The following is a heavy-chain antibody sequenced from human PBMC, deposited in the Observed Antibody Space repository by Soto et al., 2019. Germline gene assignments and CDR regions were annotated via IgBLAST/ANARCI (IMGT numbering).Heavy chain of an antibody. J-gene: IGHJ4*02. CDR2: INAGNGNT. CDR3: ARGLNGYLHYFDY. CDR1: GYTFTSYA. D-gene: IGHD5-18*01. Sequence: QVQFVQSGAEVKKPGASVKVSCKASGYTFTSYAMHWVRQAPGQRLEWMGWINAGNGNTKYSQKFQGRVTITRDTSVSTAYMELSSLRSEDTAVYYCARGLNGYLHYFDYWGQGTLVTVSS. V-gene: IGHV1-3*01.